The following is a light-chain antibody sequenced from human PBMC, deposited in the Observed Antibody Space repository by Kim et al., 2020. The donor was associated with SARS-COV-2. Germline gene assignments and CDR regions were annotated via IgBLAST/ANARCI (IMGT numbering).Light chain of an antibody. CDR2: DVN. CDR1: YNY. Sequence: QSALTQPPSASGSPGQSVTISCSGIYNYISWYQQHPGKTPKLLIYDVNKRPSGVPDRFSGSKSANTASLTVSGLQADDEADYYCSSFAASNIFLFGG. V-gene: IGLV2-8*01. J-gene: IGLJ2*01. CDR3: SSFAASNIFL.